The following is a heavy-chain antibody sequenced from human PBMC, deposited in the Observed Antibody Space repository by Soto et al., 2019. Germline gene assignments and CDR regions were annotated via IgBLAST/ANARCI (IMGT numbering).Heavy chain of an antibody. Sequence: SSETLSLTCTVSGGSISSGGYYWSWIRQHPGKGLEWIGYIYYSGSTYYNPSLKSRVTISVDTSKNQFSLKLSSVTAADTAVYYCARTITIFGVAPRGWFDPWGQGTLVTVSS. CDR3: ARTITIFGVAPRGWFDP. CDR2: IYYSGST. J-gene: IGHJ5*02. CDR1: GGSISSGGYY. D-gene: IGHD3-3*01. V-gene: IGHV4-31*03.